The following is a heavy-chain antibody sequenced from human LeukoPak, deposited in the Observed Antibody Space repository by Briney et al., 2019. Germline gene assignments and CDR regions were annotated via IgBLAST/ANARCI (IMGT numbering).Heavy chain of an antibody. Sequence: TETLSLTCTVSGGSISSSSYYWGWFRQPPGKGLEWIGSISYSGSTYHNPALKSRVTISVDTYKNQFSLKVRSVTAADTAAYYCARHAEAGTTSCPLDYWGQGTLVTVSS. CDR1: GGSISSSSYY. CDR2: ISYSGST. D-gene: IGHD2-2*01. V-gene: IGHV4-39*01. J-gene: IGHJ4*02. CDR3: ARHAEAGTTSCPLDY.